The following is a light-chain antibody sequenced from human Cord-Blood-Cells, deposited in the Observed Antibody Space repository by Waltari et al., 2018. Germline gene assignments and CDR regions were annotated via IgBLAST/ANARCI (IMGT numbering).Light chain of an antibody. CDR2: EVS. J-gene: IGLJ3*02. Sequence: QSVLTQPAAVSGSPVQPITISCSGTRRDVGSYNLVSWYQQHPGKAPKLMIYEVSKRPSGVSNRFSGSKSGNTASLTISGLQAEDEADYYCCSYAGSNWVFGGGTKLTVL. CDR3: CSYAGSNWV. CDR1: RRDVGSYNL. V-gene: IGLV2-23*02.